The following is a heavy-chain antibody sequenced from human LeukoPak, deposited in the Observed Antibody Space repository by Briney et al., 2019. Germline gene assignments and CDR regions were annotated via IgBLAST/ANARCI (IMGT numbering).Heavy chain of an antibody. CDR1: GYTFTSYY. Sequence: ASVKVSCKASGYTFTSYYMHWVRQAPGQGLEWMGWINPNSGGTNYAQKFQGRVTMTRDTSISTAYMELSRLRSDDTAVYYCARANMVRGVKAGDWFDPWGQGTLVTVSS. D-gene: IGHD3-10*01. V-gene: IGHV1-2*02. CDR3: ARANMVRGVKAGDWFDP. CDR2: INPNSGGT. J-gene: IGHJ5*02.